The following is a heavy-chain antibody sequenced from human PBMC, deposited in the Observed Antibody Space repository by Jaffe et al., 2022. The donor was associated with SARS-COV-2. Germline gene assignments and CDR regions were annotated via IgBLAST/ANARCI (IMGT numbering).Heavy chain of an antibody. Sequence: QVQLVESGGGVVQPGRSQRLSCAASGLSFSSYAVHWVRQAPGKGLEWVAVISYDGSNKYYADSVKGRFTISRDNSKNTLYLQMNSLTAEDTAVYYCARDRALSGPDYSDSGGGMDVWGQGTTVTVSS. V-gene: IGHV3-30-3*01. CDR1: GLSFSSYA. J-gene: IGHJ6*02. CDR3: ARDRALSGPDYSDSGGGMDV. D-gene: IGHD3-22*01. CDR2: ISYDGSNK.